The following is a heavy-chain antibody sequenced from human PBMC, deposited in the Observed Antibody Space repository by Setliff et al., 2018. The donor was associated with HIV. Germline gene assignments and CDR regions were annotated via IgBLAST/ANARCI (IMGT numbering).Heavy chain of an antibody. CDR1: GGSFSGYY. Sequence: SETLSLTCAVYGGSFSGYYRSWIRQPPGKGPEWIGEVTHSGRTNYNPSLESRVTTSVDTSKKQFSLRLTSVTAADTAVYYCARGVRDNSGWSSYYFDYWGQGTLVTVSS. CDR3: ARGVRDNSGWSSYYFDY. CDR2: VTHSGRT. V-gene: IGHV4-34*01. J-gene: IGHJ4*02. D-gene: IGHD6-19*01.